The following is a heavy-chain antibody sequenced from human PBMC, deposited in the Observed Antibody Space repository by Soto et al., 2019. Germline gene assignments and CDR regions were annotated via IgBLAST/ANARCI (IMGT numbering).Heavy chain of an antibody. D-gene: IGHD2-15*01. CDR1: GFTFSSYS. CDR2: ISSSSSYI. CDR3: ARGYCSGGSCGGAPSWFDP. V-gene: IGHV3-21*01. Sequence: EVQLVEYEGDLVKPGRSLRLSCAASGFTFSSYSMNWVRQAPGKGLEWVSSISSSSSYIYYADSVKGRFTISRDNAKNSLYLQMNILRAEDTAVYYCARGYCSGGSCGGAPSWFDPWGQGTLVTVSS. J-gene: IGHJ5*02.